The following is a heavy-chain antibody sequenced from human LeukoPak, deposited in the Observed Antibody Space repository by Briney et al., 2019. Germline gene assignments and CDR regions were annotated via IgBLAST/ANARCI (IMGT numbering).Heavy chain of an antibody. J-gene: IGHJ4*02. CDR1: GYSLTGDY. Sequence: AASVKVSCKASGYSLTGDYMHWLRQAPGQGLEWMGWINPNSGDTGYAQKFQGRVTMTRDMSISTIYMELTRLRSDDTALYYCARWDGYSSSPDYWGQGTLVTVSS. CDR3: ARWDGYSSSPDY. D-gene: IGHD6-13*01. V-gene: IGHV1-2*02. CDR2: INPNSGDT.